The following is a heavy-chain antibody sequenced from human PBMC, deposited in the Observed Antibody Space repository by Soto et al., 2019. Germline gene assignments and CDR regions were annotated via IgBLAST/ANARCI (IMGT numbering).Heavy chain of an antibody. CDR2: LSYDGSNK. CDR1: GFTFNRYA. CDR3: AKDLTWNQADY. Sequence: PGGSLRLSCAASGFTFNRYALHWVRQAPGKGLEWVTLLSYDGSNKDFADSVKGRFTISRDNSKNTLYLQMNSLRAEDTAVYYCAKDLTWNQADYWGQGALVTVSS. D-gene: IGHD1-1*01. V-gene: IGHV3-30-3*01. J-gene: IGHJ4*02.